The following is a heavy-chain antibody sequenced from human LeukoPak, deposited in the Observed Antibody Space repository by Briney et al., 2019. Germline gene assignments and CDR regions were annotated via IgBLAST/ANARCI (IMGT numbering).Heavy chain of an antibody. V-gene: IGHV4-39*07. CDR3: ARSRITIFGLVIIRFDD. D-gene: IGHD3-3*01. CDR2: IHYGGNS. CDR1: RGSISSTSYY. Sequence: SETLSLTCTVSRGSISSTSYYWGWIRQPLGKGLEWIGSIHYGGNSYYNPSLKSRVTISEDASNDRFSLKLNFVTAADTAIYYCARSRITIFGLVIIRFDDWGQGTRVTVSS. J-gene: IGHJ4*02.